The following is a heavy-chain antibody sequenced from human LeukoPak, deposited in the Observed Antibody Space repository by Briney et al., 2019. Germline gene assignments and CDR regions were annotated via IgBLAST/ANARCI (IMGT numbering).Heavy chain of an antibody. D-gene: IGHD3-10*01. CDR3: AREGLLLWFGELLDYYYGMDV. V-gene: IGHV1-46*01. CDR1: GYTFTCYY. CDR2: INPSGGST. Sequence: ASVKVSCKASGYTFTCYYMHCVRQAPGQGLEWMGIINPSGGSTSYAQKFQGRVTMTRDTSTSTVYMELSSLRSEDTAVYYCAREGLLLWFGELLDYYYGMDVWGRGTTVTVSS. J-gene: IGHJ6*04.